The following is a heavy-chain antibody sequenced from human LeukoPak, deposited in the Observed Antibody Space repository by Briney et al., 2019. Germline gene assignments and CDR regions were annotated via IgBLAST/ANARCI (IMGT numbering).Heavy chain of an antibody. CDR3: ARVPAAIGPYYYYMDV. CDR2: INPNSGGT. D-gene: IGHD2-2*02. J-gene: IGHJ6*03. V-gene: IGHV1-2*02. Sequence: ASVKVSFKASGYTFTGYYMHWVRQAPGQGLEWMGWINPNSGGTNYAQKFQGRVTMTRDTSISTAYMELSRLRSDDTAVYYCARVPAAIGPYYYYMDVWGKGTTVTVFS. CDR1: GYTFTGYY.